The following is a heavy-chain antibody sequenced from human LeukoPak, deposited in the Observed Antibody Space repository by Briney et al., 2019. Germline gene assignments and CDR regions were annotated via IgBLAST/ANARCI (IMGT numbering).Heavy chain of an antibody. D-gene: IGHD2-15*01. Sequence: ASVKVSCKASGYTFTGYYMHWVRQAPGQGLEWMGWISAYNGNTNYAQKLQGRVTMTTDTSTSTAYMELRSLRSDDTAVYYCARVGVVVAATLSSDYWGQGTLVTVSS. J-gene: IGHJ4*02. CDR2: ISAYNGNT. CDR1: GYTFTGYY. CDR3: ARVGVVVAATLSSDY. V-gene: IGHV1-18*04.